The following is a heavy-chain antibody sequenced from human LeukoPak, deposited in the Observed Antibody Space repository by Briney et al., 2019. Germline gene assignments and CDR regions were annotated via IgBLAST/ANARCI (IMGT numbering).Heavy chain of an antibody. V-gene: IGHV3-21*01. CDR2: ISSSSSYI. CDR3: ARVRSGSAGLFDY. CDR1: GFTFGSYS. J-gene: IGHJ4*02. D-gene: IGHD3-10*01. Sequence: GGSLRLSCAASGFTFGSYSMNWVRQAPGKGLEWVSSISSSSSYIYYADSVKGRFTISRDNAKNSLYLQMNSLRAEDTAVYYCARVRSGSAGLFDYWGQGTLVTVSS.